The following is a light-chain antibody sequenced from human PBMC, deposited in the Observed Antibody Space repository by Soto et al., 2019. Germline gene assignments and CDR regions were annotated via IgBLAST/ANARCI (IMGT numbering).Light chain of an antibody. CDR1: QSVSSN. V-gene: IGKV3-15*01. Sequence: EIVITQSPATLSVSPGERATLSCRASQSVSSNLAWYQQKPGQAPRLLIYGASTRATGIPARFSGSGSGTEFTLTISSLQSEDFAVYYCQQYNNWPPLSTFGPGTKVDIK. CDR3: QQYNNWPPLST. CDR2: GAS. J-gene: IGKJ3*01.